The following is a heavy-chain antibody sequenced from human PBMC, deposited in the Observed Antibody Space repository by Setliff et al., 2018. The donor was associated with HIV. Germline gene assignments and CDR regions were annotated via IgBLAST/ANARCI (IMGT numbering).Heavy chain of an antibody. CDR2: INGNSGGT. V-gene: IGHV1-2*06. CDR3: ARQKDWMVVITGDLDS. CDR1: GYTFTGHY. Sequence: ASVKVSCKASGYTFTGHYMHWVRQAPGQGLEWMGRINGNSGGTKYAEKFQGRVTMTRDPSISTAFMELYRLTSDDTAVYYCARQKDWMVVITGDLDSWGQGTLVTVAS. D-gene: IGHD2-21*01. J-gene: IGHJ4*02.